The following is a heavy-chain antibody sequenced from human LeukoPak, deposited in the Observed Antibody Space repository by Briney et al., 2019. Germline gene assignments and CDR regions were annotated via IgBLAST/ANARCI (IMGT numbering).Heavy chain of an antibody. CDR2: INPSGGST. J-gene: IGHJ5*02. D-gene: IGHD3-10*01. Sequence: ASVKVSCKASGYTFTSYYMHWVRQAPGQGLEWMGIINPSGGSTSYAQKFQGRVTMTRDTSTSTVYMELSSLRSEDTAVYYCARGLWFGELTNWFDPWGQGTLVTVSS. CDR3: ARGLWFGELTNWFDP. CDR1: GYTFTSYY. V-gene: IGHV1-46*01.